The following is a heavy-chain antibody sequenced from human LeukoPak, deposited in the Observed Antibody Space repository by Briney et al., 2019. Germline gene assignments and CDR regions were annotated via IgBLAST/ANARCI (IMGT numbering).Heavy chain of an antibody. CDR1: GLPIADFA. J-gene: IGHJ4*02. CDR3: AEESGKFDY. V-gene: IGHV3-43*02. CDR2: ISGDGVST. Sequence: QPGGSLRLSCVASGLPIADFAMHLVRQAPGKGLEWVSLISGDGVSTFYADSVKGRFSISRDNSKNSLYLEMNSLRTEDAAMYYCAEESGKFDYWGQGNLVAVSS.